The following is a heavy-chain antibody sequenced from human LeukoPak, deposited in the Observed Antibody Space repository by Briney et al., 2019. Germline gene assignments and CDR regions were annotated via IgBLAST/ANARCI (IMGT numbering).Heavy chain of an antibody. CDR1: GFTFSSYA. CDR3: ARDRSYGDYVWDFDY. V-gene: IGHV3-30*04. Sequence: GRSLRLSCAASGFTFSSYAMHWVRQGPGKGLEWVAVISYDGSNKYYADSVKGRFTISRDNSKNTLYLQMNSLRAEDTAVYYCARDRSYGDYVWDFDYWGQGTLVTVSS. J-gene: IGHJ4*02. D-gene: IGHD4-17*01. CDR2: ISYDGSNK.